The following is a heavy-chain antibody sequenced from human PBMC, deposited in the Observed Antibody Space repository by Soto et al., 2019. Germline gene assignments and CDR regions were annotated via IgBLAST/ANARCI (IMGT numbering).Heavy chain of an antibody. CDR1: GDSISSGGYY. J-gene: IGHJ4*02. Sequence: SETLSLTCTVSGDSISSGGYYWSWIRQHPGKGLEWIGFIYYRGSTYYNPSLKSRVTISVDPSKTQFSLKLNSVTAADTAVYYCARVPTTVTTDIDYWGQGTLVTVSS. V-gene: IGHV4-31*03. D-gene: IGHD4-17*01. CDR2: IYYRGST. CDR3: ARVPTTVTTDIDY.